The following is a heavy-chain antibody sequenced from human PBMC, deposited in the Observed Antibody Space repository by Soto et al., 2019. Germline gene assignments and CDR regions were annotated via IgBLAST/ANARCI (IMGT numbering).Heavy chain of an antibody. V-gene: IGHV1-69*06. J-gene: IGHJ4*02. CDR3: ARCYITIFGVLISYFDY. D-gene: IGHD3-3*01. CDR2: IIPIFGTA. CDR1: GGTFSSYG. Sequence: QVQLVQSGAEVKKPGSSVKVSCKASGGTFSSYGISWVRQAPGQGLEWMGGIIPIFGTANYAQKFQGRVTITADKSTSTDYMELSSLRSADTAVYYCARCYITIFGVLISYFDYWGQGTLVTVSS.